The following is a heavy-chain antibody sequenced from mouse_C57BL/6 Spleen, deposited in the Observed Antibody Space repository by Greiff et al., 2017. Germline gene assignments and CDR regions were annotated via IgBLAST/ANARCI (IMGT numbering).Heavy chain of an antibody. J-gene: IGHJ1*03. CDR3: AQIKDYCGSSYWYFDD. D-gene: IGHD1-1*01. V-gene: IGHV8-5*01. Sequence: QVTLKESGPGILQPSQTLSLSCSFSGFSLSTSNMGIGWIRQPSGKGLVWLAHIWWNDDKYYNPSLKSRLTISKDTSNKQVFLKITSGDTADTATYYCAQIKDYCGSSYWYFDDWGTGTSVTVSS. CDR2: IWWNDDK. CDR1: GFSLSTSNMG.